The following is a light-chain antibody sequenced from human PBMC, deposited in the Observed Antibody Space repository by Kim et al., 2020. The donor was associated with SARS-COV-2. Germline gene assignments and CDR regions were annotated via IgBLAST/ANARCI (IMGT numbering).Light chain of an antibody. J-gene: IGKJ4*01. Sequence: LSPGERATHSCRARPSVSTYLAWYQQRSGQAPRVRIYDASNRATGIPARFSGSGSGTDFTLTISSLQPEDFAVYYCQQRSSWPLTFGGGTKVDIK. CDR2: DAS. V-gene: IGKV3-11*01. CDR3: QQRSSWPLT. CDR1: PSVSTY.